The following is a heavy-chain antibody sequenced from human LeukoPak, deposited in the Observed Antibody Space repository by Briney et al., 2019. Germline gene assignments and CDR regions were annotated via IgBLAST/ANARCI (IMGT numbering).Heavy chain of an antibody. Sequence: GESLKISCKGSGYSFTTYWITWVRQMPGKGLEWMGRIDPSDSYTNYSPSFQGHVTISADKSISTAYLQRSSPKASDTAMYYCARVIHLGELSLYDYWGQGTLVTVSS. J-gene: IGHJ4*02. D-gene: IGHD3-16*02. CDR2: IDPSDSYT. V-gene: IGHV5-10-1*01. CDR1: GYSFTTYW. CDR3: ARVIHLGELSLYDY.